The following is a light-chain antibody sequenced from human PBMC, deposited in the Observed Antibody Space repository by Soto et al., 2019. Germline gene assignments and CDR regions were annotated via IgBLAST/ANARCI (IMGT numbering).Light chain of an antibody. J-gene: IGKJ1*01. V-gene: IGKV1-12*02. CDR3: QQANSLPWT. Sequence: DIQLTQSPSSVSASVGDRVTIYCRASQGVSSWLAWYQQKPGKAPKLLVYSASSLQSGVPSRFSGSGAGTDFSLTISSLQPEDFATYYCQQANSLPWTFGQGTKVEV. CDR1: QGVSSW. CDR2: SAS.